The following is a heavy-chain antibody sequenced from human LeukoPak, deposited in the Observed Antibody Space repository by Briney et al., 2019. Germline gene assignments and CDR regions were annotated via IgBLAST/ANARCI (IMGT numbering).Heavy chain of an antibody. V-gene: IGHV4-34*01. D-gene: IGHD3-22*01. CDR2: INHSGRS. CDR1: GASFSGDY. Sequence: PSQTLSLTCAVSGASFSGDYWSWLRQPPGKGLEWIAEINHSGRSNDNPSLQGRVTISVDTSKNQFSLNLSSVTAADTARYYCARGLYDSGDYYYGIRAYYFENWGQGTLVTVSS. J-gene: IGHJ4*02. CDR3: ARGLYDSGDYYYGIRAYYFEN.